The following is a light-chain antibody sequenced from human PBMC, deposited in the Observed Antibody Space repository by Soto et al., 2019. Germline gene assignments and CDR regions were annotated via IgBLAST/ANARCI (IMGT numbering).Light chain of an antibody. V-gene: IGLV2-23*03. CDR1: SSDFGTYNL. CDR2: EGS. J-gene: IGLJ2*01. CDR3: CSYAGSSTFA. Sequence: QSALTQPASVSGSPGQSITISCTGTSSDFGTYNLVSWYQQHPGKAPKLMIYEGSKRPSGVSNRFSGSKSGNTASLTISGLQAEDEADYYCCSYAGSSTFAFGGGTKLTVL.